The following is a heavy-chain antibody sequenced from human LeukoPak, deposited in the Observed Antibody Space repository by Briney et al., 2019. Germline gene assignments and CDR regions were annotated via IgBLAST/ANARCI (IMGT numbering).Heavy chain of an antibody. CDR2: ISSSGSTI. V-gene: IGHV3-11*01. CDR1: GFTFSDYY. J-gene: IGHJ4*02. D-gene: IGHD5-12*01. Sequence: GGSLRLSCAASGFTFSDYYMSWIRQAPGKGLEWVSYISSSGSTIYYADSVKGRFTVSRDNAKNSLYLQMNSLRAEDTAVYYCARVEASGYDYGAFDYWGQGTLVTVSS. CDR3: ARVEASGYDYGAFDY.